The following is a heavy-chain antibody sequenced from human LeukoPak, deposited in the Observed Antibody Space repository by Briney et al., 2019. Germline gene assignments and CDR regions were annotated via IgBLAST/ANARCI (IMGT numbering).Heavy chain of an antibody. CDR1: GGSISSYY. Sequence: LETLSLTCTVSGGSISSYYWSWIRQPPGKGLEWIGYIYYSGSTNYNPSLKSRVTISVDTSKNQFSLKLSSVTAADTAVYYCARGGRGYSYGVDYWGQGTLATVSS. J-gene: IGHJ4*02. V-gene: IGHV4-59*01. D-gene: IGHD5-18*01. CDR2: IYYSGST. CDR3: ARGGRGYSYGVDY.